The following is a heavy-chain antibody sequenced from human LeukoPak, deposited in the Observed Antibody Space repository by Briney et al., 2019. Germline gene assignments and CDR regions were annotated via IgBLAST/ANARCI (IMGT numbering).Heavy chain of an antibody. D-gene: IGHD2-15*01. CDR3: ARVSGYGSGGSCYYWFDP. CDR2: MNPNSGNT. Sequence: ASVKVSFKASGYTFTSYDINWVRQATGQGLEWMGWMNPNSGNTGYAQKFQGRVTMTRKTSISTAYMELSSLRSEDTAVYYCARVSGYGSGGSCYYWFDPWGQGTLVTVSS. CDR1: GYTFTSYD. V-gene: IGHV1-8*01. J-gene: IGHJ5*02.